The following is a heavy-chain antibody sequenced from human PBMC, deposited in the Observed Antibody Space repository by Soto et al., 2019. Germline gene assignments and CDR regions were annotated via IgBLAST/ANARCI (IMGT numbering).Heavy chain of an antibody. D-gene: IGHD3-9*01. J-gene: IGHJ6*02. Sequence: EVQLVQSGAEVKKPGESLRISCKGSGYSFTSYWISWVRQMPGKGLEWMGRIDPSDSYTNYSPSFQGHVTISADKSISTAYLQWSSLKASDTAMYYCARPGYDILTGYYITGSYGMDVWGQGTTVTVSS. CDR2: IDPSDSYT. CDR1: GYSFTSYW. V-gene: IGHV5-10-1*03. CDR3: ARPGYDILTGYYITGSYGMDV.